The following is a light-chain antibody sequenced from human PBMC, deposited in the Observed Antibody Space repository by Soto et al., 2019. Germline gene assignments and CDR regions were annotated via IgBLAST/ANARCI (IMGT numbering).Light chain of an antibody. J-gene: IGKJ4*01. CDR2: GAS. V-gene: IGKV3-15*01. Sequence: EIVMMQSPAILSVSPGERATLSCRASQSVRSNLAWYQQKPGQAPRLLIYGASTRATGIAARFSGSGSGTEFPLTISSLLSEDFAVYYCQQYDTWPPLTFGGGTKVVIK. CDR3: QQYDTWPPLT. CDR1: QSVRSN.